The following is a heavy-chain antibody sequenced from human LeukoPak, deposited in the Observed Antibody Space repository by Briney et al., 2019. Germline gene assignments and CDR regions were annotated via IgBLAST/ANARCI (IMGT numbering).Heavy chain of an antibody. Sequence: SETLSLTCTASGGSINSYYWNWIRQPPGKGLEWIGCIYDSGSTKYNPSLKSRVTISVDTSKNQLSLKMSFVTAADTAVYYCARDAVATGIGAFDIWGQGTMVTVSS. CDR1: GGSINSYY. V-gene: IGHV4-59*01. CDR2: IYDSGST. D-gene: IGHD5-12*01. CDR3: ARDAVATGIGAFDI. J-gene: IGHJ3*02.